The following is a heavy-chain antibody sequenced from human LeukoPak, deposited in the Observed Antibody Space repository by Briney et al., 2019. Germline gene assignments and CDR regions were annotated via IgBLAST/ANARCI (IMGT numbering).Heavy chain of an antibody. CDR1: GGSLSSYY. V-gene: IGHV4-59*01. D-gene: IGHD2-8*01. J-gene: IGHJ5*02. CDR2: IYYSGST. CDR3: ARDGGYCTNGVCYCWFDP. Sequence: PSETLSLTCSVTGGSLSSYYWSWIRQPPGKGLEWIGYIYYSGSTNCNPSLKSRVTISVDTSKNQFSLKLSSVTAADTAVYYCARDGGYCTNGVCYCWFDPWGQGTLVTVSS.